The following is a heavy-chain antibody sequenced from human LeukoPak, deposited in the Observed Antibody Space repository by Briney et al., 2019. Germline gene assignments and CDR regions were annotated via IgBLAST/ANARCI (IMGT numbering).Heavy chain of an antibody. CDR1: GFTFSSYE. D-gene: IGHD5-24*01. CDR2: ISSSVSTI. Sequence: GGSLRLSRAASGFTFSSYEMNWVRQAPGKGLEWVSFISSSVSTIYHADSAKGRFTVSRDNARNSLYLQMNSLRAEDTAIYYCARDGSRDSYYYYGMDVWGQGTTVTVSS. J-gene: IGHJ6*02. V-gene: IGHV3-48*03. CDR3: ARDGSRDSYYYYGMDV.